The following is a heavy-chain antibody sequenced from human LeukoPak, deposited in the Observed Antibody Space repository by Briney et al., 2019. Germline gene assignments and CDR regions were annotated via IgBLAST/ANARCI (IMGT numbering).Heavy chain of an antibody. Sequence: GRSLRLSCAASGFTFSSYGMHWVRQAPGKGLEWVAVISYDGSNKYYADSVKGRFTISRDNSKNTLYLQMNSLRAEDTAVYYCAKSPRRYCSSTSCYGSWFDPWGQGTLVTVSS. CDR2: ISYDGSNK. CDR1: GFTFSSYG. V-gene: IGHV3-30*18. CDR3: AKSPRRYCSSTSCYGSWFDP. D-gene: IGHD2-2*01. J-gene: IGHJ5*02.